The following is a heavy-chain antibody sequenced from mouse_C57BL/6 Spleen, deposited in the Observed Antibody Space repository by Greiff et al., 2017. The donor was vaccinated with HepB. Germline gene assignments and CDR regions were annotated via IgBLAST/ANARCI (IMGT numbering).Heavy chain of an antibody. CDR2: SRNKANDYTT. V-gene: IGHV7-1*01. CDR3: ARGYYGAY. CDR1: GFTFSDFY. J-gene: IGHJ3*01. D-gene: IGHD2-1*01. Sequence: EVKLMESGGGLVQSGRSLRLSCATSGFTFSDFYMEWVRQAPGKGLEWIAASRNKANDYTTEYSASVKGRFIVSRDTSQSILYLQMNALRAEDTAIYYCARGYYGAYWGQGTLVTVSA.